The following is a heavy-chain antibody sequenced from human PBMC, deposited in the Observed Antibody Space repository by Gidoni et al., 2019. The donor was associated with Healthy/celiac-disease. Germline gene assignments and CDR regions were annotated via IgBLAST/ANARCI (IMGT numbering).Heavy chain of an antibody. D-gene: IGHD6-13*01. J-gene: IGHJ3*02. CDR1: GYTFTGYY. CDR2: INPNSGGT. CDR3: ARDRRDSSSWGDAFDI. Sequence: QVQLVQSGAEVKKPGASVKVSCKASGYTFTGYYMHWVRQAPGQGLEWMGWINPNSGGTNYAQKFQGWVTITRDTSISTAYMELSRLRSDDTAVYYCARDRRDSSSWGDAFDIWGQGTMVTVSS. V-gene: IGHV1-2*04.